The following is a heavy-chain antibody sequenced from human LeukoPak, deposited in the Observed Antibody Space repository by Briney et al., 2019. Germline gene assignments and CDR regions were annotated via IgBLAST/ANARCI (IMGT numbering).Heavy chain of an antibody. CDR2: IVPIFGTA. J-gene: IGHJ4*02. V-gene: IGHV1-69*13. D-gene: IGHD3-3*01. CDR3: ARPQYYDFWSGYCPFDY. Sequence: ASVKVSCKASGGTFSSYAISWVRQAPGQELEWMGGIVPIFGTANYAQKFQGRVTITADESTSTAYMELSSLRSEDTAVYYCARPQYYDFWSGYCPFDYWGQGTLVTDSS. CDR1: GGTFSSYA.